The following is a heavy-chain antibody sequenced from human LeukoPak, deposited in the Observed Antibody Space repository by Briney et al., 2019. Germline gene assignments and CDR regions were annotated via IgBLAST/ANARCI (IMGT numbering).Heavy chain of an antibody. CDR2: INHSGST. V-gene: IGHV4-34*01. CDR3: ARRGAAAGTYYWFDP. J-gene: IGHJ5*02. D-gene: IGHD6-13*01. Sequence: PSETLSLTCAVYGGSYSGYYWGWIRQPPGNGLEWIGEINHSGSTNYNPSLKSRVTISGDTSKNQFSLKLSSVTAADTAVYYCARRGAAAGTYYWFDPWGQGTLVTVSS. CDR1: GGSYSGYY.